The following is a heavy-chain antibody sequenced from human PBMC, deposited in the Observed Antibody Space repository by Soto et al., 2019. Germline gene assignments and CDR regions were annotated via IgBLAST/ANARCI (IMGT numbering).Heavy chain of an antibody. J-gene: IGHJ6*02. V-gene: IGHV3-23*01. Sequence: EVQLLESGGGLVQPGGSLRLSCAASGFAFNTYAMAWVRQAPGKGPEWVSSVTSNGGTAFYADSVTGRFTISRDNSRSTLYLRLNSLGPEDTAIYYCAKCLLRDYYYYYGLDVWGQGTTVTVSS. D-gene: IGHD2-15*01. CDR3: AKCLLRDYYYYYGLDV. CDR2: VTSNGGTA. CDR1: GFAFNTYA.